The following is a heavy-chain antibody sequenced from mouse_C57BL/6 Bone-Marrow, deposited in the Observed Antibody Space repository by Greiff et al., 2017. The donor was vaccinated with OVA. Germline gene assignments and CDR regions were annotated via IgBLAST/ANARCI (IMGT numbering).Heavy chain of an antibody. Sequence: DVQLVESGGDLVKPGGSLKLSCAASGFTFSSYGMSWVRQTPDKRLEWVATISSGGSYTYYPDSVKGRFTISRDNAKNTLYLQMSSLKSEDTAMYYCARHGGTGDWYFDVWGTGTTVTVSS. J-gene: IGHJ1*03. V-gene: IGHV5-6*01. CDR1: GFTFSSYG. CDR3: ARHGGTGDWYFDV. CDR2: ISSGGSYT. D-gene: IGHD4-1*01.